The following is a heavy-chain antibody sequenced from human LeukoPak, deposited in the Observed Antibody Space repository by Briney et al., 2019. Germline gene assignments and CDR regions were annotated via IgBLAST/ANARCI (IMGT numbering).Heavy chain of an antibody. CDR2: MNPNSGNT. V-gene: IGHV1-8*03. J-gene: IGHJ6*03. CDR3: ARGAYYYYMDV. CDR1: GYTFTSYD. Sequence: VASVKLSCKASGYTFTSYDINWVRQATGQGLEWMGWMNPNSGNTGHAQKFQGRVTITRNTSISTAYMELSSLRSEDTAVYYCARGAYYYYMDVWGKGTTVTVSS.